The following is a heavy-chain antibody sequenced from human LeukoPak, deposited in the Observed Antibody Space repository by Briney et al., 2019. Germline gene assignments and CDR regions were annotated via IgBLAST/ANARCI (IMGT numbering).Heavy chain of an antibody. Sequence: SETLSLTCTVSGGSISNYYWSWIRQPPGKGLEWIGCIYHSGSTTYNPSLKSRVSISVNTSKNQFSLKLSSVTAADTAVYYCARHVEMATLYSWFDPWGQGNLVTVSS. V-gene: IGHV4-59*08. D-gene: IGHD5-24*01. CDR3: ARHVEMATLYSWFDP. J-gene: IGHJ5*02. CDR1: GGSISNYY. CDR2: IYHSGST.